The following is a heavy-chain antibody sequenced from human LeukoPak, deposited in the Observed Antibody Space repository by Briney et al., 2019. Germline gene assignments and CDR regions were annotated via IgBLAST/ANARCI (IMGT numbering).Heavy chain of an antibody. V-gene: IGHV3-30*18. CDR2: ISFDERNK. J-gene: IGHJ1*01. D-gene: IGHD2-2*01. Sequence: PGGSLRLSCEASGFTFRTYGMHWVRQAPGKGPEWLAVISFDERNKYYAGSVKGRFTISRDNSKNTLYLQMSSLRPEDTAVYYCAKGAVYCTSPTYPTGSAPSCFDGWGQGTLVTVSS. CDR3: AKGAVYCTSPTYPTGSAPSCFDG. CDR1: GFTFRTYG.